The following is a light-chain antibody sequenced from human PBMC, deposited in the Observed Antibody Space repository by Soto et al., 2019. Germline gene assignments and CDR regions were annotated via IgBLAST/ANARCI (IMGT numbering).Light chain of an antibody. J-gene: IGKJ1*01. CDR1: QTISTY. CDR3: QQTYNTPLT. CDR2: DAS. Sequence: IQITQSPSSLAASVGDRITITCRASQTISTYVNWYRQKSGAAPELLLYDASTLQGGVPSRFSGGASGTDFTLTISSLQLEDFATYYCQQTYNTPLTFGQGTKVDIK. V-gene: IGKV1-39*01.